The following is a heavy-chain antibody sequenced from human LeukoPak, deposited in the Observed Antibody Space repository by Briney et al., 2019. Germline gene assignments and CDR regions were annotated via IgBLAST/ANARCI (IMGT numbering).Heavy chain of an antibody. J-gene: IGHJ4*02. V-gene: IGHV4-38-2*01. CDR1: GYSISSGYY. D-gene: IGHD4-17*01. Sequence: PSETLSLTCAVSGYSISSGYYWGWIRQPPGQGLEWIGSIYHSGSTYYNPSLKSRVTISVDTSKNQFSLKLSSVTAADTAVYYCARLKNDYGEYYFDYWGQGTLATVSS. CDR2: IYHSGST. CDR3: ARLKNDYGEYYFDY.